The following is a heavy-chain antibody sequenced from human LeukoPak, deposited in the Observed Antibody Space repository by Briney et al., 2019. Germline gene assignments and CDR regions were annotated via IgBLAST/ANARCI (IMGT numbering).Heavy chain of an antibody. V-gene: IGHV6-1*01. D-gene: IGHD6-13*01. CDR3: VRLVGNSWLDY. J-gene: IGHJ4*02. CDR1: GDDVSTNKAI. Sequence: SQTLSLTCAISGDDVSTNKAIWNWIRQSPSRGLEWLGRTYYSTQWYNNYAVSLKSRITITPDTSTNQFSLHLNSVTPDDTAVYYCVRLVGNSWLDYWGQGTLVTASS. CDR2: TYYSTQWYN.